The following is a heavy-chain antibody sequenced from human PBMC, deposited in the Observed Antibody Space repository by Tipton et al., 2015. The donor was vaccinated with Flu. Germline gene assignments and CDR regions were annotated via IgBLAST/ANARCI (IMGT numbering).Heavy chain of an antibody. D-gene: IGHD3-10*01. CDR1: GFTFSSYS. Sequence: SLRLSCAASGFTFSSYSMNWVRQAPGKGLEWVSSISSSSSYIYYADSVKGRFTISRGNAKNSLYLQMNSLRAEDTAVYYCASFYYGSGSIIPYYFDYWGQGTLVTVSS. CDR2: ISSSSSYI. CDR3: ASFYYGSGSIIPYYFDY. J-gene: IGHJ4*02. V-gene: IGHV3-21*01.